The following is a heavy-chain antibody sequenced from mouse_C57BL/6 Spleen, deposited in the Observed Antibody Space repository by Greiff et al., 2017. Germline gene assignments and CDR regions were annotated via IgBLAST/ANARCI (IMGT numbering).Heavy chain of an antibody. CDR3: ARGDYDYDPYAMDY. D-gene: IGHD2-4*01. J-gene: IGHJ4*01. CDR2: SRNKANDYTT. Sequence: EVHLVESGGGLVQSGRSLRLSCATSGFTFSDFYMEWVRQAPGKGLEWIAASRNKANDYTTEYSASVKGRFIVSRDTSQSILYLQMNALRAEDTAIYYCARGDYDYDPYAMDYWGQGTSVTVSS. V-gene: IGHV7-1*01. CDR1: GFTFSDFY.